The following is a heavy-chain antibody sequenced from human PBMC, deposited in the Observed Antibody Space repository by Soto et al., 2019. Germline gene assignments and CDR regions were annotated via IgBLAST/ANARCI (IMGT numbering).Heavy chain of an antibody. V-gene: IGHV1-69*12. CDR1: GGSLSNYG. D-gene: IGHD4-17*01. CDR3: ARGDATKIVVTTYYGMDV. Sequence: QVQLVQSGAEVKKPGSSVKVSCKASGGSLSNYGISWVRQAPGQGVEWMGGIIPVFGTANYAQKFQGRVTIAADESTSIVYMDVTSLRSEATAVYYCARGDATKIVVTTYYGMDVWGQGTTVTVSS. J-gene: IGHJ6*02. CDR2: IIPVFGTA.